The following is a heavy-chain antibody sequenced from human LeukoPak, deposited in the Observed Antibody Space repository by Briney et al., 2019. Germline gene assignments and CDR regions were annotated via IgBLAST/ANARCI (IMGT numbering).Heavy chain of an antibody. J-gene: IGHJ6*03. CDR1: GGSISSYY. Sequence: SETLSLTCTVSGGSISSYYWSWIRQPPGKGLEWIGYIYYSGSTNYNPSLKSRVTISVDTSKNQFSLKLSSVTAADTAVYYCARGYPRLWSFYMDVWGKGTTVTVSS. CDR2: IYYSGST. V-gene: IGHV4-59*12. CDR3: ARGYPRLWSFYMDV. D-gene: IGHD5-18*01.